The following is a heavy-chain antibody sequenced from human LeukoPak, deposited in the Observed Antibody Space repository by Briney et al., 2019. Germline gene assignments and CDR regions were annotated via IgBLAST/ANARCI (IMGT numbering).Heavy chain of an antibody. D-gene: IGHD4-23*01. Sequence: PSETLSLTCTVSGGSISSSSYYWGWIRQPPGEGLEWIGSIYYSGSTYYNPSLKSRVTISVDTSKNQFSLKLSSVTAADTAVYYCARTSTVVTLSGSPGRFNWFDPWGQGTLVTVSS. CDR1: GGSISSSSYY. CDR3: ARTSTVVTLSGSPGRFNWFDP. CDR2: IYYSGST. J-gene: IGHJ5*02. V-gene: IGHV4-39*07.